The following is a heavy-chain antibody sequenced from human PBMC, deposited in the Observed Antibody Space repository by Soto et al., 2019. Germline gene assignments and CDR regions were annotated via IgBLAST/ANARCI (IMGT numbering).Heavy chain of an antibody. CDR3: ARGEEESIAAAGPFDY. J-gene: IGHJ4*02. CDR1: CGSISSYY. D-gene: IGHD6-13*01. CDR2: IYYSGST. Sequence: SETLSLTCTFSCGSISSYYWSWIRQPPGKGLEWIGYIYYSGSTNYNPSLKSRVTISVDTSKNQFSLKLSSVTAADTAVYYCARGEEESIAAAGPFDYWGQGTLVTVSS. V-gene: IGHV4-59*01.